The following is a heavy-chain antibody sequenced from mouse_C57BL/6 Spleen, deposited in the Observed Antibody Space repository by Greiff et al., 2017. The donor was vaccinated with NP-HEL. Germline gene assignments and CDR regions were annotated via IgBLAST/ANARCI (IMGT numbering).Heavy chain of an antibody. CDR1: GYTFTSYW. V-gene: IGHV1-55*01. CDR3: ARKAYYSNYVAFFDY. CDR2: IYPGSGST. J-gene: IGHJ2*01. D-gene: IGHD2-5*01. Sequence: VQLQQPGAELVKPGASVKMSCKASGYTFTSYWITWVKQRPGQGLEWIGDIYPGSGSTNYNEKFTSKATLTVDTSSRTAYMQLSSLTSEDSAVYYCARKAYYSNYVAFFDYWGQGTTLTVSS.